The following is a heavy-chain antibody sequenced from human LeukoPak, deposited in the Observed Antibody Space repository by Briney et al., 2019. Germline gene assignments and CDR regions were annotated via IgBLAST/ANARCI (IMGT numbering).Heavy chain of an antibody. CDR1: GFTFSSYW. CDR3: ARNGYFEGWFDP. CDR2: IKQDGSEK. Sequence: GGSQRLSCEASGFTFSSYWMSWVRQAPGKGLEWVANIKQDGSEKYYVDSVKGRFTISRDNAKNSLYLQMNSLRAEDTAVYYCARNGYFEGWFDPWGQGTLVTVSS. J-gene: IGHJ5*02. D-gene: IGHD3-9*01. V-gene: IGHV3-7*01.